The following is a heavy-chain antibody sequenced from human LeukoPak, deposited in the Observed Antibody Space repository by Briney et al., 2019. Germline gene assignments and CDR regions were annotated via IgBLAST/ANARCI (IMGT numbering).Heavy chain of an antibody. CDR1: GFTISSFW. Sequence: PGGSLRLSCAASGFTISSFWMHWGRQAPGNGLVWVSRIDIDGRTTRYAESVKGRLTISRDNAKNTLYLQMNSLRAEDTAVYYCARGAGWSGSGTYYFDYWGQGTLVTVSS. CDR2: IDIDGRTT. CDR3: ARGAGWSGSGTYYFDY. V-gene: IGHV3-74*01. J-gene: IGHJ4*02. D-gene: IGHD3-10*01.